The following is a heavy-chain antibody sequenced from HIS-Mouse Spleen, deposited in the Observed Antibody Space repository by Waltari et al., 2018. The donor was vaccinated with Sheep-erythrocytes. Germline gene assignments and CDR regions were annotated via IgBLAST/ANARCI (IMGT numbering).Heavy chain of an antibody. CDR2: ISGSSSYI. Sequence: EVQLVESGGGLVKPGGSLRLSCAASGFTFSSYSMNWFRQAPGKGLGWVSSISGSSSYIYYADSVKGRFTISRDNAKNSLYLQMNSLRAEDTAVYYCARVASGATFDYWGQGTLVTVSS. J-gene: IGHJ4*02. V-gene: IGHV3-21*01. CDR3: ARVASGATFDY. CDR1: GFTFSSYS. D-gene: IGHD1-26*01.